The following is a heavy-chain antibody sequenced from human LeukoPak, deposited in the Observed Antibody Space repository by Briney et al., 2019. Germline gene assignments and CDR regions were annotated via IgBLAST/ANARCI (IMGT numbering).Heavy chain of an antibody. CDR3: AREYSYGYYFDY. Sequence: PGGSLRLSCAASGFTFSSYAMHWVRQAPGKGLEWVAVISYDGSNKYYADSVKGRFTISRDNSKNTLYLQMNSLRTEDTAVYYCAREYSYGYYFDYWGQGTLVTVSS. CDR2: ISYDGSNK. V-gene: IGHV3-30-3*01. J-gene: IGHJ4*02. D-gene: IGHD5-18*01. CDR1: GFTFSSYA.